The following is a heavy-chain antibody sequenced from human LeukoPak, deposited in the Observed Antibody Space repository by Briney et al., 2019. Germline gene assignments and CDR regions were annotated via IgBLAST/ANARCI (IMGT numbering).Heavy chain of an antibody. J-gene: IGHJ5*02. V-gene: IGHV4-59*08. CDR2: IYYSGST. Sequence: SETLSLTCTVSGGSISSYYWSWIRHPPGKGLEWIGYIYYSGSTNYNPSLKSRVTISVDTSKNQFSLKLSSVTAADTAVYYCARLHQDDFWSGYRNWFDPWGQGTLVTVSS. D-gene: IGHD3-3*01. CDR1: GGSISSYY. CDR3: ARLHQDDFWSGYRNWFDP.